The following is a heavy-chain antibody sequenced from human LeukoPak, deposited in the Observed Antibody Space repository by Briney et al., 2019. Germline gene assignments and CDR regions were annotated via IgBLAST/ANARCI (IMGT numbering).Heavy chain of an antibody. D-gene: IGHD4-17*01. J-gene: IGHJ5*02. V-gene: IGHV4-34*01. CDR3: ARRAFHGDYGFNP. CDR1: GGSFSDYY. CDR2: INYSGST. Sequence: SETLSLTCAVYGGSFSDYYWSWIRQPPGKGLEWIGEINYSGSTNYNPSLKSRVTISVDTSKNQFSLNLSSVTAADTAVYYCARRAFHGDYGFNPWGQGTLVTVSS.